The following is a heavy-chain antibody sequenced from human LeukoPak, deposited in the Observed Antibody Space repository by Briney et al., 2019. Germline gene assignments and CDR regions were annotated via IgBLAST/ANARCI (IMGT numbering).Heavy chain of an antibody. J-gene: IGHJ5*02. V-gene: IGHV3-9*01. D-gene: IGHD6-19*01. Sequence: GRSLRLSCAASGFNFGDYAMHWVRQPPGKGLEWVSCIGWNSGSVGYAEPVKGRFTTSRDNTKNFLYLEMSSLSPEDTPFYNCAREEHNSGWSPLGAWGQGTLVTVSS. CDR3: AREEHNSGWSPLGA. CDR2: IGWNSGSV. CDR1: GFNFGDYA.